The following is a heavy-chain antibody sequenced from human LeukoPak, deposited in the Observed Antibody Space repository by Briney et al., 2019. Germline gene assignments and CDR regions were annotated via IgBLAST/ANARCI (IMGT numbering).Heavy chain of an antibody. Sequence: SETLSLTCTVSGASISSYYWSCIRQPPGKGLEWIGYISYSGSTNYNPSLKSRVTISADTSKNQVSLTLSSVTAADTAVYYCARHPELYFFDYWGQGTLVTVSS. J-gene: IGHJ4*02. V-gene: IGHV4-59*08. CDR2: ISYSGST. D-gene: IGHD3-10*01. CDR1: GASISSYY. CDR3: ARHPELYFFDY.